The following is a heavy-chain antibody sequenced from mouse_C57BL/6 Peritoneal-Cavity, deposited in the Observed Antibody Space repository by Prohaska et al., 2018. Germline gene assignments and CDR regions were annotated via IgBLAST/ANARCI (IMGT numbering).Heavy chain of an antibody. V-gene: IGHV1-53*01. CDR1: NCSSLG. D-gene: IGHD1-1*02. J-gene: IGHJ1*03. CDR3: ARSAGGSCPYVEG. Sequence: NCSSLGLNWVKQRPGQGLEWIGNINPSNGGTNYNEKFKSKATLTVDKSSSTAYMQLSSLTAEDSAVYYWARSAGGSCPYVEGWGKGTTVTVSS. CDR2: INPSNGGT.